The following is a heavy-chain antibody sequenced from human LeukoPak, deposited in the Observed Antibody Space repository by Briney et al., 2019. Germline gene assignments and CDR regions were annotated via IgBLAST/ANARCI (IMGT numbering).Heavy chain of an antibody. CDR3: AKVEQRFPYFDY. Sequence: GGSLRLSCATSGFTFSSYAMSWVRQAPGKGLEWVSAISGSGGSTYYADSVKGRFTISRDNSKNTLYLQMNSLRAEDTAVYYCAKVEQRFPYFDYWGQGTLVTVSS. CDR2: ISGSGGST. CDR1: GFTFSSYA. J-gene: IGHJ4*02. V-gene: IGHV3-23*01. D-gene: IGHD1/OR15-1a*01.